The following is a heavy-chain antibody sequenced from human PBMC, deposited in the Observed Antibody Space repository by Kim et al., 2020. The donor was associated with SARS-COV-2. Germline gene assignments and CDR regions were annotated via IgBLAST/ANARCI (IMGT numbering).Heavy chain of an antibody. CDR3: AKALLWEQSSPNWFDP. CDR2: IYSGGSST. Sequence: GGSLRLSCAASGFTFSSYAMSWVRQAPGKGLEWVSVIYSGGSSTYYADSVKGRFTISRDNSKNTLYLQMNSLRAEDTAVYYCAKALLWEQSSPNWFDPWGQGTLVTVSS. J-gene: IGHJ5*02. V-gene: IGHV3-23*03. D-gene: IGHD1-26*01. CDR1: GFTFSSYA.